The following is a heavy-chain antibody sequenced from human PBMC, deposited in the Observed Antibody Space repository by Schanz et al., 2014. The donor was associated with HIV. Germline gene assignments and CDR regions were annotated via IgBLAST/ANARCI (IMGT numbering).Heavy chain of an antibody. Sequence: EVQLLESGGGLVQPGGSLRLSCTASGFPFGSYAMSWVRQAPGKALEWVSAISGSGDNTYYADSVKGWFTMSRDNSKNTLNLQMHSLRVEDTAVYYCAKDLGAGGGSCFDSWGQGTLVTVST. CDR1: GFPFGSYA. V-gene: IGHV3-23*01. CDR2: ISGSGDNT. D-gene: IGHD2-15*01. CDR3: AKDLGAGGGSCFDS. J-gene: IGHJ4*02.